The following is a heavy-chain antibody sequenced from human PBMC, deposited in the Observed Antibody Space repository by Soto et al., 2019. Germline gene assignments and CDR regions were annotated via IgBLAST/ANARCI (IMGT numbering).Heavy chain of an antibody. CDR2: ISYDGSNK. Sequence: QVQLVESGGGVVQPGRSLRLSCAASGFTFSSYAMHWVRQAPGKGLEGVAVISYDGSNKYYADSVKGRFTISRDNSKNTLYLQMNSLRAEDTAVYYCARDNLPTWIQLWVDYWGQGTLVTVSS. D-gene: IGHD5-18*01. J-gene: IGHJ4*02. V-gene: IGHV3-30-3*01. CDR1: GFTFSSYA. CDR3: ARDNLPTWIQLWVDY.